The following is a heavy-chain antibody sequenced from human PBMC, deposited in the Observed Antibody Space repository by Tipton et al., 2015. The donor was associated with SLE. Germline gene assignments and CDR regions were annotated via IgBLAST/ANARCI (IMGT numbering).Heavy chain of an antibody. J-gene: IGHJ3*02. V-gene: IGHV4-61*10. CDR3: ARDEVGAGAFDI. Sequence: TLSLTCTVSGGSISSADYYWSWIRQPAGKGLEWIGYISYSGSTNYNPSLKGRVTISVDTSKNQFSLKLSSVTAADTAVYYCARDEVGAGAFDIWGQGTMVTVSS. CDR2: ISYSGST. D-gene: IGHD1-26*01. CDR1: GGSISSADYY.